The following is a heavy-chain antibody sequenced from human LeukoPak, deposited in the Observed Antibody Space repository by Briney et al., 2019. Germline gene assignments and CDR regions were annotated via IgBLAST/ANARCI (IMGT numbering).Heavy chain of an antibody. CDR1: GFTFSSYG. J-gene: IGHJ4*02. D-gene: IGHD3-22*01. Sequence: GGSLRLSCAASGFTFSSYGMSWVRQAPGKGLEWVSAISGSGGSTYYADSVKGRFTISRGNSKNTLYLQMNSLRAEDTAVYYCAKDAHYDSSGYSLRGNYFDYWGQGTLVTVSS. CDR2: ISGSGGST. CDR3: AKDAHYDSSGYSLRGNYFDY. V-gene: IGHV3-23*01.